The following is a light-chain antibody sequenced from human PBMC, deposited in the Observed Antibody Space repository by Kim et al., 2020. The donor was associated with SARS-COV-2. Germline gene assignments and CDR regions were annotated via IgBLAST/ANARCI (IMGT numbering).Light chain of an antibody. CDR1: QSVTSN. J-gene: IGKJ3*01. Sequence: SVSPGETATLSCRASQSVTSNFVWYQQKPGQAPRLLVCSASTRATGIPARFSGAGSGTEFALSIGSLQPEDFAIYYCQQYTKWPLFGPGT. V-gene: IGKV3-15*01. CDR2: SAS. CDR3: QQYTKWPL.